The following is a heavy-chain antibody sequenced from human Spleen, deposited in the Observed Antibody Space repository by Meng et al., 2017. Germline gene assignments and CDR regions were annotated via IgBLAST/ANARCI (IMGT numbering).Heavy chain of an antibody. V-gene: IGHV1-69*01. Sequence: VQLGQSWAEVKKPGSSGNVSCKASGGTFSSYTITWVRPAPGQGLEWIGGIITPLRTANYAQKFQDRVTITADESTSTAYMELSSLRSEDTAVYYCARESATLGYFFDYWGQGTLVTVSS. CDR1: GGTFSSYT. CDR3: ARESATLGYFFDY. D-gene: IGHD7-27*01. J-gene: IGHJ4*02. CDR2: IITPLRTA.